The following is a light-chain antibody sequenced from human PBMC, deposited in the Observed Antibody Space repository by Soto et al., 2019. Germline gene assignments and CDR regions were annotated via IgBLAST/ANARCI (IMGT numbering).Light chain of an antibody. CDR1: QSVSPSS. V-gene: IGKV3-20*01. J-gene: IGKJ4*02. CDR3: QQFAGS. CDR2: GAS. Sequence: EILLTQSPGTPSLSPGERASLSCSASQSVSPSSLAWYQQRPGQSPRLLIYGASSRATGIPDRFSGRGSGTDFTLIISRLEPEDFAVYYCQQFAGSFGGGTKVDIK.